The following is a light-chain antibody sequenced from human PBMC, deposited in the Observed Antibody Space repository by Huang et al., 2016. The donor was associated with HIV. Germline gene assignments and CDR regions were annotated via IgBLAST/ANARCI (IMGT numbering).Light chain of an antibody. CDR3: QQFYNTPPT. CDR2: ATS. J-gene: IGKJ1*01. CDR1: NGISNS. Sequence: DIQMTQSPSSLSASVGDRVTITCRASNGISNSLAWYQQRPGTAPKLLLYATSRLESGVPSRFSGSGSGTDYTLTISSLQPEDSASYYCQQFYNTPPTFGQGTKVEIK. V-gene: IGKV1-NL1*01.